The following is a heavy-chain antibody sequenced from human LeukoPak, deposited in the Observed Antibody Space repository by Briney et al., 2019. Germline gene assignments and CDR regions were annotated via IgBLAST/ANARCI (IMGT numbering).Heavy chain of an antibody. CDR3: GRDDYTATSN. CDR1: GFTFSSYW. Sequence: GGSVRLSCVASGFTFSSYWMSWVRQAPGKGLEWVANIKQDGSEKYYVDSVKGRFTISRDNAKNSLYLQMNSLRAEDTAVYYCGRDDYTATSNWGQGTLVTVSS. V-gene: IGHV3-7*05. D-gene: IGHD5-18*01. CDR2: IKQDGSEK. J-gene: IGHJ4*02.